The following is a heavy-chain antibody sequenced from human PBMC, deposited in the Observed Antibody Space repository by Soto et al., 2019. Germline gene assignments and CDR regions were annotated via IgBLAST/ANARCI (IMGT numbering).Heavy chain of an antibody. CDR2: ITASGDYA. CDR3: GRDPNGDYMGDFKM. J-gene: IGHJ3*02. Sequence: EVQQLESGGGLVQPGGSLRLSCAASEFTFSDYAMTWVRLAPGRGLEGVSSITASGDYAQYTDSVKGGFSVSRDNSRSNLFLQMESVRDYYTAIYFCGRDPNGDYMGDFKMWGRGTMVTVSS. D-gene: IGHD4-17*01. V-gene: IGHV3-23*01. CDR1: EFTFSDYA.